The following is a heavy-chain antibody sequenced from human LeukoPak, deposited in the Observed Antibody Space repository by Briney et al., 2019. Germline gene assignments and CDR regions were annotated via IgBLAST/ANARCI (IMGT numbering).Heavy chain of an antibody. CDR2: ITSGSSYI. CDR3: AKTYGHFDD. Sequence: PGGSLSLSCAASGFTFTSYTMNWVRQAPGKGLEWVSSITSGSSYIYYADSVKGRFTISRDNAKNSLYLQMTSLRVEDTAVYYCAKTYGHFDDWGQGTLVTVSS. CDR1: GFTFTSYT. V-gene: IGHV3-21*01. J-gene: IGHJ4*02. D-gene: IGHD4-17*01.